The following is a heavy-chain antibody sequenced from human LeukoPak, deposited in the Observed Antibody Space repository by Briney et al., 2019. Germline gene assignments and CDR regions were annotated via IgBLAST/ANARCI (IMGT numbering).Heavy chain of an antibody. CDR3: ASLQLAYCGGDCYSV. CDR2: IYYSGST. V-gene: IGHV4-59*01. J-gene: IGHJ4*02. D-gene: IGHD2-21*02. Sequence: SETLSLTCTVSGGSISSYYWSWIRQPPGKGLEWIGYIYYSGSTNYNPSLKSRVTISVDTSKNQFSLKLSSVTAADTAVYYCASLQLAYCGGDCYSVWGQGTLVTVSS. CDR1: GGSISSYY.